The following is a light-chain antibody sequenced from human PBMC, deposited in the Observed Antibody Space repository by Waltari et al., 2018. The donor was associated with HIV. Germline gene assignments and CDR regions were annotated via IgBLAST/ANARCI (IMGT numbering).Light chain of an antibody. Sequence: DIVMTHSPATLSVSPGERATLPCSASHSVSSNLAWYQQKPGQAPRLLIYGASTRATGIPARFSDSGSGTEFTLTISSLQSEDFAVYYCQQYNNWPPLFGPGTKVDIK. V-gene: IGKV3-15*01. J-gene: IGKJ3*01. CDR3: QQYNNWPPL. CDR1: HSVSSN. CDR2: GAS.